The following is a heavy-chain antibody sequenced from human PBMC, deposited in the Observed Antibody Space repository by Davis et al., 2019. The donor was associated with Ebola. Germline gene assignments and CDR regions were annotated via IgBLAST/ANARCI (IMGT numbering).Heavy chain of an antibody. V-gene: IGHV3-23*01. D-gene: IGHD2-15*01. CDR2: ISGSGGST. CDR1: GFTFSDYY. Sequence: GGSLRLSCAASGFTFSDYYMSWVRQAPGKGLEWVSVISGSGGSTYYADSVKGRFTISRDNSKNTLYLQMNSLRAEDTAVYYCAKDGGDIAVVVAIHYYYYMDVWGKGTTVTVSS. CDR3: AKDGGDIAVVVAIHYYYYMDV. J-gene: IGHJ6*03.